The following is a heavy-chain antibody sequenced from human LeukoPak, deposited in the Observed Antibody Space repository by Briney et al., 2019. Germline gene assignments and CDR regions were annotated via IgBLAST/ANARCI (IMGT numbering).Heavy chain of an antibody. Sequence: PSETLSLTCTVSGGSISSGGYYWSWIHQHPGKGLEWIGYIYYSGSTYYNPSLKSRVTISVDTSKNQFSLKLSSVTAADTAVYYCARGRMTTVASDAFDIWGQGTMVTVSS. CDR2: IYYSGST. CDR3: ARGRMTTVASDAFDI. V-gene: IGHV4-31*03. D-gene: IGHD4-23*01. CDR1: GGSISSGGYY. J-gene: IGHJ3*02.